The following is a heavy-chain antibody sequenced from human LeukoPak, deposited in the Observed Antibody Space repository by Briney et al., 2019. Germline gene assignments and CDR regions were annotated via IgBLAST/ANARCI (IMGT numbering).Heavy chain of an antibody. D-gene: IGHD3-10*01. CDR3: TRVKGSMVRGVHDY. J-gene: IGHJ4*02. Sequence: PGGSLRLSCTASGFTFGDYAMSWVRQAPGKGLEWVGFIRSETYGGTTEYGASVKGRFTMSRDDSKTIVYLQMNSLETEDTAVYYCTRVKGSMVRGVHDYWGQGTLVTVPS. CDR2: IRSETYGGTT. V-gene: IGHV3-49*04. CDR1: GFTFGDYA.